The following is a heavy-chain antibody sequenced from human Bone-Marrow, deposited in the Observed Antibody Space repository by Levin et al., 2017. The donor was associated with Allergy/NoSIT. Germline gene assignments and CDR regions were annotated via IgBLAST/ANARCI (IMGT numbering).Heavy chain of an antibody. D-gene: IGHD4-17*01. CDR3: ATKNDYGDYGGGWYFDL. CDR1: GHSLVELA. J-gene: IGHJ2*01. CDR2: FDPEDGET. Sequence: ASVKVSCKVSGHSLVELAIHWVRQAPGKGLEWMGGFDPEDGETNYAQKFQGRVTMTEDISSDTGYMELTGLTSEDTAVYYCATKNDYGDYGGGWYFDLWGRGTLVSVSS. V-gene: IGHV1-24*01.